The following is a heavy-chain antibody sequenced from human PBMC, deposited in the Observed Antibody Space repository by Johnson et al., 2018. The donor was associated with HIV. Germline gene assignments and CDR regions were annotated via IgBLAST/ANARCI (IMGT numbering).Heavy chain of an antibody. V-gene: IGHV3-9*01. CDR3: AKDLRDSSGYDAFDI. D-gene: IGHD3-22*01. Sequence: VQLVESGGGLVQPGRSLRLSCAASGFTFDDYAMHWVRQAPGKGLEWVSGISWNSGSIGYADSVKGRFTISRDNAKNSLYLQMNILRAEDTAVYYCAKDLRDSSGYDAFDIWGQGTMVTVSS. J-gene: IGHJ3*02. CDR1: GFTFDDYA. CDR2: ISWNSGSI.